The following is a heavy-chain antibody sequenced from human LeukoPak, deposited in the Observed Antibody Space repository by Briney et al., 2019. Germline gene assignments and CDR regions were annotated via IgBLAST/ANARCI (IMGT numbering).Heavy chain of an antibody. CDR3: ASPLGWELPLVY. V-gene: IGHV3-53*01. CDR1: VFTLSSNY. CDR2: FYSGGST. J-gene: IGHJ4*02. D-gene: IGHD2-15*01. Sequence: GGSLRLSCAASVFTLSSNYMSGAPQAPGKGLEGVTVFYSGGSTYYADPVKGRFTISRDNFKNTLYLQMNSLRAEDTAVYYCASPLGWELPLVYWGQGTLVTVSS.